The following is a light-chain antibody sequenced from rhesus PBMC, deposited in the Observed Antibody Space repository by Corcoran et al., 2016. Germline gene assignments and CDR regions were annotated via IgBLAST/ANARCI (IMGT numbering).Light chain of an antibody. Sequence: DIQMTQSPSSLSASVGDTVTITCRASQSISSWLDWYQQKPGKAPKLLLYKASTLQSGVPSRCRGSGSGTDFTLTLSSLQSEDFATYYCQQYSSSPLTFGGGTKVEIK. CDR2: KAS. CDR3: QQYSSSPLT. CDR1: QSISSW. J-gene: IGKJ4*01. V-gene: IGKV1-22*01.